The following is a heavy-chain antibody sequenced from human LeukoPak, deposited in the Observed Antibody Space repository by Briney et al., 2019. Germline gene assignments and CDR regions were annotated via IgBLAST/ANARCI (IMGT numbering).Heavy chain of an antibody. CDR1: GYTFTGYY. CDR3: ARDRDYYGSGSYGDWFDP. D-gene: IGHD3-10*01. J-gene: IGHJ5*02. Sequence: SVKVSCKASGYTFTGYYMHWVRQAPGQGLEWMGGIIPIFGTANYAQKFQGRVTITADESTSTAYMELSSLRSEDTAVYYCARDRDYYGSGSYGDWFDPWGQGTLVTVSS. V-gene: IGHV1-69*13. CDR2: IIPIFGTA.